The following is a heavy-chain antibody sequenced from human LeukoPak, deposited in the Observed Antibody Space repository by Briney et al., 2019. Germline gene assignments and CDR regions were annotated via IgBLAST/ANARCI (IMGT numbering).Heavy chain of an antibody. CDR3: ERTYYYDSSGYYYH. CDR1: GFTVSSNY. V-gene: IGHV3-23*01. J-gene: IGHJ4*02. D-gene: IGHD3-22*01. Sequence: GGSLRLSCAASGFTVSSNYMIWVRQAPGKGREWGSAISGSGGSTYYADSVKGRLTIYRDNSKNTLYLQMNRLRAEDTAVYYCERTYYYDSSGYYYHWGQGTLVTVSS. CDR2: ISGSGGST.